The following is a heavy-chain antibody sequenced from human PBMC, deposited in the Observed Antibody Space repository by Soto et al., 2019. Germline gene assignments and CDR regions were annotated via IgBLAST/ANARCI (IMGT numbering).Heavy chain of an antibody. J-gene: IGHJ4*02. CDR3: ARDKRDLRFLEWSYYFDY. CDR1: GFTFSSCA. V-gene: IGHV3-30*09. D-gene: IGHD3-3*01. Sequence: QVQLVESGGGVVQPGRSLRLSCAASGFTFSSCAMHWVRQAPGKGLEWVALISYDGRNKYYADFVKVRFAISRDNSKNKLYLQMNSLRAENTAVYYCARDKRDLRFLEWSYYFDYWGQGTLVTVSS. CDR2: ISYDGRNK.